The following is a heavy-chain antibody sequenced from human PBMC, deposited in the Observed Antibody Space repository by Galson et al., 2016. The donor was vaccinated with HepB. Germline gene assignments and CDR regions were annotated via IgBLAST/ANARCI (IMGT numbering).Heavy chain of an antibody. V-gene: IGHV3-64D*09. CDR3: VRSESGHLWVYSDR. D-gene: IGHD1-26*01. J-gene: IGHJ2*01. Sequence: SLRLSCAASGFTFNDYAMHWVRQAPGKGLEYVSAIRSTGGNTYYADSVKGRFTISRDNSKNTLYLQMSSLRPEDTAVYYCVRSESGHLWVYSDRWGRGTLVTVSS. CDR2: IRSTGGNT. CDR1: GFTFNDYA.